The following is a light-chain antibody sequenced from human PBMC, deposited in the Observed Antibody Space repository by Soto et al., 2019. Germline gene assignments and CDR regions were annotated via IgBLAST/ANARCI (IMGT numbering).Light chain of an antibody. CDR2: RNN. Sequence: QSVLTQPHSASGTPGQRVTLSCSGSSSNIGSNYVYWYQQLPGTAPKLLIYRNNQRPSGVPDRFSGSKSGTSASLAISGLRSEDEADYYCAAWDDSLSGVVFGRGTKLTVL. CDR1: SSNIGSNY. V-gene: IGLV1-47*01. CDR3: AAWDDSLSGVV. J-gene: IGLJ2*01.